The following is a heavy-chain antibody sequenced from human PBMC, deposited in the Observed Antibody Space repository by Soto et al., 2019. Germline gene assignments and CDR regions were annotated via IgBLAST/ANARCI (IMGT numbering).Heavy chain of an antibody. CDR1: GGSISSGGYS. J-gene: IGHJ5*02. CDR3: ARVNYYGSENYDESWFDP. Sequence: PSETPSLTCVVSGGSISSGGYSWSWIRQPPGKGLEWIGYIHYSGNTYYNPSLKSRVTISVDRSKNQFSLKLSSVTAADTAVYYCARVNYYGSENYDESWFDPWGQGTLVTVSS. CDR2: IHYSGNT. D-gene: IGHD3-10*01. V-gene: IGHV4-30-2*01.